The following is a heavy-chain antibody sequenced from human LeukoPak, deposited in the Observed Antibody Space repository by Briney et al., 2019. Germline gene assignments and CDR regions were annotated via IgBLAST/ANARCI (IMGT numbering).Heavy chain of an antibody. CDR3: AREYILTAYYGDY. V-gene: IGHV1-2*02. Sequence: ASVKVSCKASGFTFNAYNIHWVRQAPGQGLEWLGWINPKSGGANYAQKFQGRVTMTWDTSISTAYMELSRLRSDDTAVYYCAREYILTAYYGDYWGQGTLVTVSS. J-gene: IGHJ4*02. D-gene: IGHD3-9*01. CDR2: INPKSGGA. CDR1: GFTFNAYN.